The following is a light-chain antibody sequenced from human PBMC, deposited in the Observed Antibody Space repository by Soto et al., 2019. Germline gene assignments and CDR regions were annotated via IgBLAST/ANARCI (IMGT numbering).Light chain of an antibody. J-gene: IGLJ1*01. Sequence: QSVLTQPASGSGSPGQSITISCTGTSCDVGGYNYVSWYQQHPGKAPKLMIYDVSNRPSGVSNRFSGSESGNTASLIISGLQAEDEADYYCSSYTSSSTLYVFGTGTKVTVL. CDR1: SCDVGGYNY. CDR2: DVS. V-gene: IGLV2-14*01. CDR3: SSYTSSSTLYV.